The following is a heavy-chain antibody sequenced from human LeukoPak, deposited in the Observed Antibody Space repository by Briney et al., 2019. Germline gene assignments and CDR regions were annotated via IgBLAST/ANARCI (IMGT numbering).Heavy chain of an antibody. Sequence: SETLSLTCTVSGGSISNYFWNWVRQPPGKGLEWIGYIYYSGTTNYNPSLKSRVTISVDTSKNQFSLTLKSVTAADTAVYYCARDHDYGDYASGMDVWGQGTTVTVSS. CDR1: GGSISNYF. CDR2: IYYSGTT. D-gene: IGHD4-17*01. CDR3: ARDHDYGDYASGMDV. V-gene: IGHV4-59*01. J-gene: IGHJ6*02.